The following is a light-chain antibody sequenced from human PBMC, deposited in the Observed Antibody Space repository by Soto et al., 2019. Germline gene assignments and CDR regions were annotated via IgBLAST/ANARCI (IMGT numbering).Light chain of an antibody. V-gene: IGKV3-20*01. CDR1: QSVSSTY. CDR3: QQYGDSPFT. Sequence: EIVLTQSPGTLSLSPGERATLSCRASQSVSSTYLAWYQQKPGQAPRLLISGASSRATGIPDRFSGSGSGTDFTLTISRLEPEDVAVYYCQQYGDSPFTFGPGTKVDV. CDR2: GAS. J-gene: IGKJ3*01.